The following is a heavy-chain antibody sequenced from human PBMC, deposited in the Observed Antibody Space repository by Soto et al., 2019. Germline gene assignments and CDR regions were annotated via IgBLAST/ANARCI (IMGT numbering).Heavy chain of an antibody. CDR1: GGTFSSYA. CDR2: IIPIFGTA. Sequence: QVQLVQSGAEVKKPGSSVKVSCKASGGTFSSYAISWVRQAPGQGLEWMGGIIPIFGTANYAQKFQGRVTITAYESTSTAYMDLGSLRSENTAVYYCARAGGIAAAGTFDYWGQGTLVTVSS. V-gene: IGHV1-69*01. D-gene: IGHD6-13*01. CDR3: ARAGGIAAAGTFDY. J-gene: IGHJ4*02.